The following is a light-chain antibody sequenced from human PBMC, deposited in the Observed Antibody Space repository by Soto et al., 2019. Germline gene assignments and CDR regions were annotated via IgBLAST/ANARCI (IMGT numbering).Light chain of an antibody. CDR1: QSLFYSPTNQNY. J-gene: IGKJ2*01. V-gene: IGKV4-1*01. Sequence: VMTQSPDSLAVSLGERATINCKSSQSLFYSPTNQNYLAWYQQKPGQPPKLLIYWASTRESGVPDRFTGSGSGTDFTLTISSLQAEDVAIYYCQQDLTTPMFTFGQVTKLEIK. CDR2: WAS. CDR3: QQDLTTPMFT.